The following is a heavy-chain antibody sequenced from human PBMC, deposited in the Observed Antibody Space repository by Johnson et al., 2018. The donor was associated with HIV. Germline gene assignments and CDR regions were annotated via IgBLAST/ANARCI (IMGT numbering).Heavy chain of an antibody. Sequence: QVQLVESGGGMVQPGRSLRLSCAASGFTFSSYGMHWVRQAPGKGLEWVAVIWYDGSNKYYADSVKGRFTISRDNSKNTLYLQMNSLRAEDTAVYYCARLRAEAQLDALDIWGQGTMVTVSS. J-gene: IGHJ3*02. V-gene: IGHV3-33*01. CDR1: GFTFSSYG. D-gene: IGHD5-24*01. CDR2: IWYDGSNK. CDR3: ARLRAEAQLDALDI.